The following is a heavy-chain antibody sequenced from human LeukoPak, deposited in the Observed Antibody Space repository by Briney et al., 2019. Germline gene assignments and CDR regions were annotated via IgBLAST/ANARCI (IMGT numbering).Heavy chain of an antibody. CDR3: ARGYLLWFGELLYYYYYGMDV. Sequence: SETLSLTCAVYGGSFSGYYWSWIRQPPGKGLEWIGEINHSGSTNYNPSLKSRVTISVDTPKNQFSLKLSSVTAADTAVYYCARGYLLWFGELLYYYYYGMDVWGQGTTVTVSS. V-gene: IGHV4-34*01. CDR2: INHSGST. D-gene: IGHD3-10*01. CDR1: GGSFSGYY. J-gene: IGHJ6*02.